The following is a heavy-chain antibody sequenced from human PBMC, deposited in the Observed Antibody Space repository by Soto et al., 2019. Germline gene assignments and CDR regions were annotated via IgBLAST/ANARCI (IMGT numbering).Heavy chain of an antibody. CDR3: ARDRVPSGIYCFDY. CDR1: GFSFSDYS. D-gene: IGHD1-26*01. Sequence: QPGWSLRLSGAASGFSFSDYSMNWVRQAPGKGLEWVSFIDLSGTTTYYRDSVKGRFTIFKDKSMNTAYLQMNSHTVEDAAVFYCARDRVPSGIYCFDYWGQGARGTVSS. CDR2: IDLSGTTT. J-gene: IGHJ4*02. V-gene: IGHV3-23*03.